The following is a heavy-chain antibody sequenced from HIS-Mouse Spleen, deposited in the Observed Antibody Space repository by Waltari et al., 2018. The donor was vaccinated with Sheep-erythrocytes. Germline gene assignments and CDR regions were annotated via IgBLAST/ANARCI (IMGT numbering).Heavy chain of an antibody. CDR2: ISSSSSYL. V-gene: IGHV3-21*01. J-gene: IGHJ4*02. CDR1: GFTFSSYS. CDR3: ARVASGATFDY. D-gene: IGHD1-26*01. Sequence: EVQLVESGGGLVKPGGSLRLSCAASGFTFSSYSMNWVRQAPGEGLGWVSSISSSSSYLYYADSVKGRFTISRDNAKNSLYLQMNSLRAEDTAVYYCARVASGATFDYWGQGTLVTVSS.